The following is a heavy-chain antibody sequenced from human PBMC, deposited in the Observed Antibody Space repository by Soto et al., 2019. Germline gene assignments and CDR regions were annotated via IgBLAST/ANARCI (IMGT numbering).Heavy chain of an antibody. CDR3: AKESFDWHEYFQH. V-gene: IGHV3-30*18. J-gene: IGHJ1*01. D-gene: IGHD3-9*01. Sequence: GGSLRLSCAASGFTFSSYGMHWVRQAPGKGLEWVAVISYDGSNKYYADSVKGRFTISRDNSKNTLYLQMNSLRAEDTAVYYCAKESFDWHEYFQHWGQGTLVTVSS. CDR2: ISYDGSNK. CDR1: GFTFSSYG.